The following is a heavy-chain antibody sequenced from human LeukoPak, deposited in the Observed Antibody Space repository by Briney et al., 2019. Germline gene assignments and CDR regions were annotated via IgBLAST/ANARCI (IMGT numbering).Heavy chain of an antibody. D-gene: IGHD3-9*01. J-gene: IGHJ4*02. Sequence: SETLSLTCTVSGGSISSSYWSWLRQPPGKGLEWIGHFSYSGNTKYNPSLKSRVTISVDTSKNQFSLKLSSVTAADTAVYYCARDLDDILFYYWGQGTLVTVSS. V-gene: IGHV4-59*01. CDR2: FSYSGNT. CDR3: ARDLDDILFYY. CDR1: GGSISSSY.